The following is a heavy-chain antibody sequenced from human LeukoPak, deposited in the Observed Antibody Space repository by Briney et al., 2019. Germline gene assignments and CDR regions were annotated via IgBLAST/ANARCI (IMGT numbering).Heavy chain of an antibody. Sequence: GGSLRLSCAASGFTISSYNMNWVRQAPGKGLEWVSFISSSSSYIYYADTVKGRFTISRDAAKNSLYLQMNSLGAEDTAVYYCASNYDFWSNYFGYIDVWGKRNTVTVSS. V-gene: IGHV3-21*01. D-gene: IGHD3-3*01. J-gene: IGHJ6*03. CDR3: ASNYDFWSNYFGYIDV. CDR1: GFTISSYN. CDR2: ISSSSSYI.